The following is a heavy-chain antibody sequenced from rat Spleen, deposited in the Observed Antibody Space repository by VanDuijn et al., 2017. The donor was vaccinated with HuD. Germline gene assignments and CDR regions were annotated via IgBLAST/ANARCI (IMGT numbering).Heavy chain of an antibody. V-gene: IGHV5-25*01. J-gene: IGHJ2*01. CDR2: ISTGGGNT. Sequence: EVQLVESGGGLVQPGRSLKLSCAASGFTFSAFYMAWVRQTPKKGLEWVTSISTGGGNTYYRDSVKGRFTISRDNAKSTLYLQMDSLRSEDTATYYCSRTMGITYDYFHYWGQGVMVTVSS. CDR3: SRTMGITYDYFHY. CDR1: GFTFSAFY. D-gene: IGHD1-9*01.